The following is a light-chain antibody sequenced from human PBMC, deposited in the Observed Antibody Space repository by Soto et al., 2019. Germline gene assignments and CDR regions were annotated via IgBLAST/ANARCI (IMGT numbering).Light chain of an antibody. CDR2: SNK. Sequence: QSVLTQPPSASGTPGQRVTISCSGSSSNIGSNTVNWYQQLPGTSPKLLIYSNKQRPSGVPARFSGSKSGTSASLAISGLQSEDEADYYCAAWDYSLNGWVFGGGTKLTVL. CDR3: AAWDYSLNGWV. CDR1: SSNIGSNT. J-gene: IGLJ3*02. V-gene: IGLV1-44*01.